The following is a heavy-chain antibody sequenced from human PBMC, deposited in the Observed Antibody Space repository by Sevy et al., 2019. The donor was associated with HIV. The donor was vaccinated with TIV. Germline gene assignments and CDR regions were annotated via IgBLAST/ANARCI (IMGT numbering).Heavy chain of an antibody. D-gene: IGHD5-12*01. CDR3: ARGVVDSILYYYYYMDV. CDR1: GGSISSYY. J-gene: IGHJ6*03. CDR2: IYYSGST. Sequence: SDTLSLTCTVSGGSISSYYWSWIRQPPGKGLEWIGYIYYSGSTNYNPSLKSRVTISVDTSKNQFSLKLSSVTAADTAVYYCARGVVDSILYYYYYMDVWGKGTTVTVSS. V-gene: IGHV4-59*07.